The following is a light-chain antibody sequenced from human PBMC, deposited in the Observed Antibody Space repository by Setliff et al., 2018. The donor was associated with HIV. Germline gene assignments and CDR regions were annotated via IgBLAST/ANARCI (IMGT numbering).Light chain of an antibody. J-gene: IGLJ1*01. V-gene: IGLV1-40*01. CDR3: QSYDSSLSGYV. CDR1: RSNIGAGYD. CDR2: GNS. Sequence: QSVLTRPPSVSGAPGQRVTISCTGSRSNIGAGYDVQWYQQLPGTAPKLVMFGNSNRPSGVPDRFSDSKSGTSASLAISGLQAEDEADYYCQSYDSSLSGYVFGTGTKVTVL.